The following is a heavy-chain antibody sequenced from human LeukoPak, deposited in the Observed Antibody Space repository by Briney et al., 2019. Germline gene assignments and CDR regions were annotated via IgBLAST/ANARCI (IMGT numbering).Heavy chain of an antibody. CDR1: GFTFSSYE. V-gene: IGHV3-48*03. CDR2: ISSSGSTI. D-gene: IGHD5-18*01. CDR3: ARETGGYSYGDAFDI. J-gene: IGHJ3*02. Sequence: GGSLRLSCAASGFTFSSYEMNWVRQAPGKGLEWVSYISSSGSTIYYADSVKGRFTISRDNAKNSPYLQMNSLRAEDTAVYYCARETGGYSYGDAFDIWGQGTMVTVSS.